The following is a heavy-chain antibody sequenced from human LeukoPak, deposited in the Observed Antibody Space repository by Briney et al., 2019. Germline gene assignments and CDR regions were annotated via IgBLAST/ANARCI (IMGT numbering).Heavy chain of an antibody. Sequence: ASVKVSCKASGYTFTGYYMHWVRQAPGQGLEWIGRINPNSGGTNYAQKFQGRVTMTRDTSISTAYMELSRLRSDDTAVYYCARTSSGWYGGAAFDIWGQGTMVTVSS. J-gene: IGHJ3*02. CDR1: GYTFTGYY. V-gene: IGHV1-2*06. CDR2: INPNSGGT. CDR3: ARTSSGWYGGAAFDI. D-gene: IGHD6-19*01.